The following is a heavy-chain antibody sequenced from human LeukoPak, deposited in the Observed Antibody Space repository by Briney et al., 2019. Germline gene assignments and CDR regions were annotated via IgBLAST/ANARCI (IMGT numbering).Heavy chain of an antibody. CDR1: GFTFGSYW. CDR3: ARDFREQGGC. D-gene: IGHD3-10*01. J-gene: IGHJ4*02. Sequence: GGSLRLSCAASGFTFGSYWMHWVRQAPGKGLVWVSRINSDGSSTNYADSVKGRFTISRDNAKNRLYLQMSSLRAEDTAVYYCARDFREQGGCWGQGTLVTVSS. CDR2: INSDGSST. V-gene: IGHV3-74*01.